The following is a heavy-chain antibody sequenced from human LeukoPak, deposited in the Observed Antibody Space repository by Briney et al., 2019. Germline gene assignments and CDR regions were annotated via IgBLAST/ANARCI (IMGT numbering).Heavy chain of an antibody. V-gene: IGHV1-8*03. CDR3: ARARYETRIWPKSRYDYYHYMDV. D-gene: IGHD3-3*01. CDR1: GYTFTTYD. CDR2: MNPNSGNT. Sequence: GASVKVSCKASGYTFTTYDINWVRQATGQGLEWMGWMNPNSGNTDYAQEFQDRVTITRDTSASTAYMELSSLRSEDMAVYYCARARYETRIWPKSRYDYYHYMDVWGKGTTVTVSS. J-gene: IGHJ6*03.